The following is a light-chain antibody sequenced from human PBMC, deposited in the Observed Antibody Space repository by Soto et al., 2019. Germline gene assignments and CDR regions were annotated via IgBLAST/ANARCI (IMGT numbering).Light chain of an antibody. J-gene: IGKJ1*01. V-gene: IGKV3-15*01. CDR3: QQYNNWPPDRT. CDR1: ESVGSN. Sequence: EILMTQSPATLSVSPGERATLSCRASESVGSNLAWYQQKPGKAPRLLIYGASTRATGIPARFSGSGSGTEFTLTISSLQSEDVAIYFCQQYNNWPPDRTFGQGTKVEIK. CDR2: GAS.